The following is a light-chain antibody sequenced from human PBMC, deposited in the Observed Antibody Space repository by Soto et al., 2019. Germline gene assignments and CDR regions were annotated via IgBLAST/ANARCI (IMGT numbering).Light chain of an antibody. CDR2: DVS. J-gene: IGLJ1*01. Sequence: QSALTQPASVSGSPGQSISISCTGTTSDVGRYNYVSWYQQHPGEAPKLMIYDVSYRPSWVSNRFSGSKSGITASLTISGLQAEDEADYYCNSFTTSSTYAFGTGTKLTVL. CDR1: TSDVGRYNY. CDR3: NSFTTSSTYA. V-gene: IGLV2-14*03.